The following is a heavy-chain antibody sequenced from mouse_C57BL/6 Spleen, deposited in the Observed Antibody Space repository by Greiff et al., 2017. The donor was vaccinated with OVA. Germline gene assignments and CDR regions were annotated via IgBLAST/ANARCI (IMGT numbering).Heavy chain of an antibody. D-gene: IGHD1-1*01. CDR1: GYTFTSSW. CDR2: IHPNGGSP. Sequence: QVQLQQSGADLVKPGASVKLSCTASGYTFTSSWMHWVNQRPGKGLEWIGLIHPNGGSPNYNEKFKSKVTLTVDKSTSTAYMQLSSLTSEDSAVYYCARASISYGSPYYFDYWGQGTTLTVSS. J-gene: IGHJ2*01. CDR3: ARASISYGSPYYFDY. V-gene: IGHV1-64*01.